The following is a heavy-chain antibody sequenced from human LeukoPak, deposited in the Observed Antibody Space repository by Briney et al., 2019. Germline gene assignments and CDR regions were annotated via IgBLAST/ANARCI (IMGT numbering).Heavy chain of an antibody. D-gene: IGHD3-22*01. J-gene: IGHJ4*02. CDR1: GFTFDDYA. CDR3: ARLGTYDRGX. V-gene: IGHV3-9*01. Sequence: GGSLRLSCAASGFTFDDYAMHWVRQAPGKGLEWVSGISWNSGSIGYADSVKGRFTISRDNAKNSLYLQMNSLRAEDTALYYCARLGTYDRGXXXQXTXXXVSS. CDR2: ISWNSGSI.